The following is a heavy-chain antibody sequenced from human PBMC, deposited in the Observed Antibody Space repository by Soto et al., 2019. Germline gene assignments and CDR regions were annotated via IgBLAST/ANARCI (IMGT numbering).Heavy chain of an antibody. CDR1: GYTFTSYT. V-gene: IGHV1-3*01. CDR2: INAGNGNT. D-gene: IGHD3-10*01. J-gene: IGHJ6*03. Sequence: QVQLVQSGAEVKKPGASVKVSCKASGYTFTSYTMHWVRQAPGQRLEWMGWINAGNGNTKYSQKFQGRVTITRDTYASTAYMELSSLRSEDTAVYYCARSPGGKYYYYYYMDVWGKGTTVTVSS. CDR3: ARSPGGKYYYYYYMDV.